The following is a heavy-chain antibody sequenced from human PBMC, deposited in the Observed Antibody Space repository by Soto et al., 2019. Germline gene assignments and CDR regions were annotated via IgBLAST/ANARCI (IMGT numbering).Heavy chain of an antibody. J-gene: IGHJ4*02. CDR3: ARALGSLAAAGIGFVNDY. CDR1: GGSISSGGYY. D-gene: IGHD6-13*01. CDR2: IYYSGST. Sequence: SETLSLTCTVPGGSISSGGYYWSWIRQHPGKGLEWFGYIYYSGSTYYNPSLKSRVTISVDPSKNQFSLKLSSVTAADTAVYYCARALGSLAAAGIGFVNDYWGQGTLVTVSS. V-gene: IGHV4-31*03.